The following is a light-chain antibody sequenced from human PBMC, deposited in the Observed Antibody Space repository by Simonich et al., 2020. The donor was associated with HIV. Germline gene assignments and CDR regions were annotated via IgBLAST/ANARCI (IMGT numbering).Light chain of an antibody. Sequence: QSALTQPPSASGSPGQSVTISCTGTSSDVGGYNYVSWYQQHPGTAPKLMIYDVSKRPSGVSNRFSGSKSGNTASLTISGLQTEDEADYYCSSYTSSSTWVFGGGTKLTVL. CDR1: SSDVGGYNY. CDR2: DVS. V-gene: IGLV2-14*01. CDR3: SSYTSSSTWV. J-gene: IGLJ3*02.